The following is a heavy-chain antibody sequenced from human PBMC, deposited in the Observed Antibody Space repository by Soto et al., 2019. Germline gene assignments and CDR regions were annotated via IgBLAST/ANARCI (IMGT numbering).Heavy chain of an antibody. D-gene: IGHD1-26*01. CDR1: GFTFDDYG. CDR3: VRGASLNFDY. J-gene: IGHJ4*02. Sequence: PGGSLRLSCAASGFTFDDYGMSWARQAPGKGLEWVSGVNWNGGSTGYADSVKGRFTISRDNAKNSLYLQMNSLRAEDTAFYYCVRGASLNFDYWGQGTLDTVSS. CDR2: VNWNGGST. V-gene: IGHV3-20*04.